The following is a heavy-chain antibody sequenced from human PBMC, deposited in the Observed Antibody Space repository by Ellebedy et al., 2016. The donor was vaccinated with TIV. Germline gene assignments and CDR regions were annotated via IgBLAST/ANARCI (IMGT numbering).Heavy chain of an antibody. Sequence: GESLKISCEVYGFTYDIFWMSWVRQAPGKGLEWVANIENDGTDKYYVDPVKGRFTISRDNAKNSLYLQMNSLRAEDTAVYHCARGMRVMSYYYGMDVWGQGTTVTVSS. D-gene: IGHD3-16*01. V-gene: IGHV3-7*04. J-gene: IGHJ6*02. CDR1: GFTYDIFW. CDR2: IENDGTDK. CDR3: ARGMRVMSYYYGMDV.